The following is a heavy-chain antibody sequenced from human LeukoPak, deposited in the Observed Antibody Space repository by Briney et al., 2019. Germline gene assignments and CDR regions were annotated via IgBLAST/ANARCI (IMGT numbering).Heavy chain of an antibody. CDR3: TRVLVTMSH. J-gene: IGHJ4*02. D-gene: IGHD3-10*02. Sequence: GGSLRLSCAASGFTFRNYEMNWVRLAPGKGLKWVSFIDSSASTKYYADSVKGRFTISRDNAKNSLHLQMNSLRVEDTAVYYCTRVLVTMSHWGQGTLVTVSS. CDR2: IDSSASTK. CDR1: GFTFRNYE. V-gene: IGHV3-48*03.